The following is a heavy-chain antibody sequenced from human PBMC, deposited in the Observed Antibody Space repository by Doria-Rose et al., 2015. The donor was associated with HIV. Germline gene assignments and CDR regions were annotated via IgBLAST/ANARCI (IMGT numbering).Heavy chain of an antibody. D-gene: IGHD4-17*01. CDR3: ARGPSDFGDYVAFQH. CDR2: INHGGST. CDR1: GGSFSGYY. J-gene: IGHJ1*01. Sequence: QVQLQQWGSGLLNPSETLSLTCAVYGGSFSGYYWTWIRQSPGKGLEWIGEINHGGSTNYNPSLKSRVTISLDMSKNQSSLKVTSGTAADTAVYYCARGPSDFGDYVAFQHGGQGT. V-gene: IGHV4-34*01.